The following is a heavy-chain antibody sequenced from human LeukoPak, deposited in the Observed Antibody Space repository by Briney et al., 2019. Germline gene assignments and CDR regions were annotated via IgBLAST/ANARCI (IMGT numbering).Heavy chain of an antibody. CDR3: ARGWFGETFDY. V-gene: IGHV4-39*07. D-gene: IGHD3-10*01. CDR1: GGSISNTTYY. CDR2: IYYSGST. Sequence: SETLSLTCTVSGGSISNTTYYWGWIRQPPGKGLEWIGTIYYSGSTNYNPSLKSRVTISVDTSKNQFSLKLSSVTAADTAVYYCARGWFGETFDYWGQGTLVTVSS. J-gene: IGHJ4*02.